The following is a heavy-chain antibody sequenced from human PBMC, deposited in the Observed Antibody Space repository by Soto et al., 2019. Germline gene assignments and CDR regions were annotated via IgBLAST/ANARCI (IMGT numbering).Heavy chain of an antibody. Sequence: QLQLQESGSGLVKPSQTLSLTCAVSGGSISSGGYSWSWIRQPPGKGLEWIGYIYHSGSTYYNPSLKSRVTISVDRSKNQFSLKLSSVTAADTAVYYCARAPADYGDYGHFDYWGQGTLVTVSS. CDR3: ARAPADYGDYGHFDY. D-gene: IGHD4-17*01. V-gene: IGHV4-30-2*01. J-gene: IGHJ4*02. CDR2: IYHSGST. CDR1: GGSISSGGYS.